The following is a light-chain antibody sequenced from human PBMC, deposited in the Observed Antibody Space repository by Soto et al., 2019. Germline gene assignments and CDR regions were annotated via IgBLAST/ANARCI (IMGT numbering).Light chain of an antibody. CDR2: AAS. V-gene: IGKV1-5*01. CDR3: HQYSSFLHT. Sequence: DIQMTQSPSTLSASVGDRVIITCRASQSIGTFLAWYQQKPGKAPNLLIFAASTLETGVPSRFSGSGSGTEFTLTINSLRPDDFATYYCHQYSSFLHTFGQGTKVDTK. J-gene: IGKJ2*01. CDR1: QSIGTF.